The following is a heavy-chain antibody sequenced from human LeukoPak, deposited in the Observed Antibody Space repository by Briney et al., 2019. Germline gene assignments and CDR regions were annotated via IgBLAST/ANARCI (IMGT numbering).Heavy chain of an antibody. Sequence: GGSPRLSCAASGFPFSNYAMTWVRQAPGKGLERVSGISDSGDRTYYADSVKGRFTISRDNSKNMLYLQMNSLRVEDTALYYCAKGLGTSGYHDYWGQGTLVTVSS. D-gene: IGHD3-22*01. CDR2: ISDSGDRT. V-gene: IGHV3-23*01. J-gene: IGHJ4*02. CDR1: GFPFSNYA. CDR3: AKGLGTSGYHDY.